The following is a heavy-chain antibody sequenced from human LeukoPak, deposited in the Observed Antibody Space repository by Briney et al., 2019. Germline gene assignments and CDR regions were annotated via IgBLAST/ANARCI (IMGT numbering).Heavy chain of an antibody. CDR1: GFIFSNYG. CDR3: ANHLGSGWSFDY. D-gene: IGHD6-19*01. Sequence: GGSLRLSCAASGFIFSNYGMHWVRQAPGKGLEGVAVISYDGSNKYYADSVKGRFTISRDNSKNTVYLQMNSLRAEDTAVYYCANHLGSGWSFDYWGQGTLVTVSS. CDR2: ISYDGSNK. J-gene: IGHJ4*02. V-gene: IGHV3-30*18.